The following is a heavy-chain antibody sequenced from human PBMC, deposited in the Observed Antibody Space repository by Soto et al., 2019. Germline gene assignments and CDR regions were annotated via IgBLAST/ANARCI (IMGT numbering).Heavy chain of an antibody. CDR1: GFTFSDHY. CDR3: TVWGSGNDFGAA. D-gene: IGHD3-10*01. CDR2: SKNKADSYTT. J-gene: IGHJ4*02. Sequence: EVQLVESGGGLVQPGGSLRLSCAASGFTFSDHYMDWVRQAPGKGLEWVGRSKNKADSYTTEYAASVKGRFTISRDGSKNSLLLQMNGLKTEDTAVYYCTVWGSGNDFGAAWGQGILVTVSS. V-gene: IGHV3-72*01.